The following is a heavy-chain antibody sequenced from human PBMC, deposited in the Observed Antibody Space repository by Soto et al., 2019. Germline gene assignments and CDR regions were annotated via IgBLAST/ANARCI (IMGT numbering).Heavy chain of an antibody. V-gene: IGHV3-23*01. J-gene: IGHJ6*03. CDR1: GFTFSSYA. CDR3: AKRYCSSTSCYDNYYYYMDV. Sequence: PGGSLRLSCAASGFTFSSYAMSWVRQAPGKGLEWVSAISGSGGSTYYADSVKGRFTISRDNSKNTLYLQMNSLRAEDTAVYYCAKRYCSSTSCYDNYYYYMDVWGKGTTVTVSS. D-gene: IGHD2-2*01. CDR2: ISGSGGST.